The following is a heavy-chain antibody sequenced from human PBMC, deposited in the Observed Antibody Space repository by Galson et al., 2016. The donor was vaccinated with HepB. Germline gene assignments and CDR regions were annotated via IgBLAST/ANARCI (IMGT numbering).Heavy chain of an antibody. CDR2: ISTRRTT. J-gene: IGHJ4*02. V-gene: IGHV3-23*01. CDR3: AKERLVRRIFDH. Sequence: SLRLSCAASGFVFSNFGLSWVRQAPGKGLEWVASISTRRTTYYSDSVPGRFTTSRDNSNNTLYLQMNGLRAEDTAVYYCAKERLVRRIFDHWGQGTLLTVSS. D-gene: IGHD1-1*01. CDR1: GFVFSNFG.